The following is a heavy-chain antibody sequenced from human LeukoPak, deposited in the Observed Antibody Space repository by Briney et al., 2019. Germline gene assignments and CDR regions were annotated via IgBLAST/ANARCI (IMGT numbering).Heavy chain of an antibody. J-gene: IGHJ6*03. V-gene: IGHV1-24*01. CDR1: GYTLTELS. CDR3: ARAMEGYCSGGSCYQYSYYMDV. D-gene: IGHD2-15*01. CDR2: FDPEDGET. Sequence: ASVKVSCKVSGYTLTELSMHWVRQAPGKGLEWMGGFDPEDGETIYAQKFQGRVTMTEDTSTDTAYMELSSLRSEDTAVYYCARAMEGYCSGGSCYQYSYYMDVWGKGTTVTVSS.